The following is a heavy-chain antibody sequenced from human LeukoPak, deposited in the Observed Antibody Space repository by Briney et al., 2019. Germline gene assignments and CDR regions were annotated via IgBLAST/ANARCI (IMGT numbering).Heavy chain of an antibody. CDR1: GGSISSYY. D-gene: IGHD3-22*01. V-gene: IGHV4-59*01. Sequence: SETLSLTCTVSGGSISSYYWRWIRQPPGKGLEWIGYIYYSGSTNYNPSLKSRVTISVDTSKNQFSLKLSSVTAADTAVYYCARDRGDYDSSGYYYADWGQGTLVTVSS. CDR3: ARDRGDYDSSGYYYAD. J-gene: IGHJ4*02. CDR2: IYYSGST.